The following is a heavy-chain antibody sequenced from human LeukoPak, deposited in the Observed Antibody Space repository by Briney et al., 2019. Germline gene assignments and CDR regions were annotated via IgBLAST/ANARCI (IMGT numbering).Heavy chain of an antibody. CDR2: ISSSSSYI. CDR1: GFTFSSYS. J-gene: IGHJ4*02. Sequence: PGGSLRLSCAASGFTFSSYSMNWVRQAPGKGLEWVSSISSSSSYIYYADSVKGRFTISRDNAKNSLYLQMNSLRAEDTAVYCCAKHSMDYGDYVGEDYWGQGTLVTVSS. D-gene: IGHD4-17*01. CDR3: AKHSMDYGDYVGEDY. V-gene: IGHV3-21*01.